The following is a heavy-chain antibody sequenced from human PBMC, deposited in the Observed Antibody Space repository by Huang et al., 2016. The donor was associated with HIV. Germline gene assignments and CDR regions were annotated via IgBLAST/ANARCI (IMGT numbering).Heavy chain of an antibody. J-gene: IGHJ6*03. CDR3: ARHREGPVAYYSGWGSHLNYMDV. CDR2: IYDRGST. D-gene: IGHD3-10*01. V-gene: IGHV4-39*01. CDR1: GGSIRSSDYH. Sequence: QLLLQESGPGLVKPSEALALTCAVSGGSIRSSDYHWGWIRQPPGKGLEWIGSIYDRGSTHHSPALKRGVTIAVDTSKNLFFLNLTSRTAADTAVYYCARHREGPVAYYSGWGSHLNYMDVWGRGRTVVVSS.